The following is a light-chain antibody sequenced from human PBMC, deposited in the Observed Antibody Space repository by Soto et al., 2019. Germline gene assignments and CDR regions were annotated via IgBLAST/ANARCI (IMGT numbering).Light chain of an antibody. CDR1: SSNIGNNY. CDR3: GTWDSSLGTWV. J-gene: IGLJ2*01. CDR2: DNN. Sequence: QSVLTQPPSVSAAPGQKVTISCSGSSSNIGNNYVSWYQQFPGTAPQLLIYDNNKRPSGSPARFSGSRTCTSATLGITGLQTGDEDDYYCGTWDSSLGTWVFGGGTKVTVL. V-gene: IGLV1-51*01.